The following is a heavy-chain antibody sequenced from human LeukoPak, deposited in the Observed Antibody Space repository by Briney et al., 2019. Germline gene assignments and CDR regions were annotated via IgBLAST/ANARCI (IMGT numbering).Heavy chain of an antibody. J-gene: IGHJ4*02. CDR3: ATSRGLTIWAY. D-gene: IGHD3-3*01. CDR2: INHSGST. Sequence: SEALSLTCAVYGGSFSGYFWSWIRQPPGKGLEWIGEINHSGSTNYNPSLKSRVTISVDMSKNQFSLKLSSVTAADTAVYYCATSRGLTIWAYWGQGTLVIVSS. V-gene: IGHV4-34*01. CDR1: GGSFSGYF.